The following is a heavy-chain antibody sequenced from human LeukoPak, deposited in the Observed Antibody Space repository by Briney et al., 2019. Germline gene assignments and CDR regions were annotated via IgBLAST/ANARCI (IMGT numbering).Heavy chain of an antibody. CDR3: ARDFQYSSSWYPYNWFDP. D-gene: IGHD6-13*01. V-gene: IGHV1-69*04. CDR2: IIPILDVA. Sequence: SVKVSCKASGGTFSSYAISWVRQAPGQGLEWMGRIIPILDVANYAQKFQGRVTITADKSTSTAYMELSSLRSEDTAVYHCARDFQYSSSWYPYNWFDPWGQGTLVTVSS. J-gene: IGHJ5*02. CDR1: GGTFSSYA.